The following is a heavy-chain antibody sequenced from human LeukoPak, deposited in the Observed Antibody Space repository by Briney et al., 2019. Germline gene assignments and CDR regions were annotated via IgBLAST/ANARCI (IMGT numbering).Heavy chain of an antibody. J-gene: IGHJ4*02. V-gene: IGHV3-30*02. CDR2: IRYDGSNK. CDR3: AKFYGSGGYGTFDY. D-gene: IGHD3-10*01. Sequence: GGSLRLSCAACGFTFSSYGMHWVRQAPGKGLEWVAFIRYDGSNKYYADSVKGRFTISGDNSKNTLYLQMNSLRAEDTAVYYCAKFYGSGGYGTFDYWGQGTLVTVSS. CDR1: GFTFSSYG.